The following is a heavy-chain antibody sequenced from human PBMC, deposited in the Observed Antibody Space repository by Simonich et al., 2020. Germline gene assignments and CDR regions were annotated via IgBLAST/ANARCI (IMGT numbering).Heavy chain of an antibody. D-gene: IGHD1-1*01. CDR2: ISSSSSYI. CDR3: ARANERDY. J-gene: IGHJ4*02. V-gene: IGHV3-21*01. Sequence: EVQLVESGGGLVKPGGSLRLSCAASGFTFISYSMNWVRQAPRMVVVCVSSISSSSSYIYYADSVKGRFTISIDNAKNALYLQMNSLRAEDTAVYYCARANERDYWGQGTLVTVSS. CDR1: GFTFISYS.